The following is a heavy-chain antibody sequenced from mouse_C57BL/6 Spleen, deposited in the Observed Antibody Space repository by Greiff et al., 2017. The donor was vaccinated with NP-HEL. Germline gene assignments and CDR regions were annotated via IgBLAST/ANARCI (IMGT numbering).Heavy chain of an antibody. CDR1: GFTFTDYY. D-gene: IGHD2-3*01. J-gene: IGHJ4*01. V-gene: IGHV7-3*01. CDR3: ARSGYYAPMDY. CDR2: IRNKANGYTT. Sequence: DVMLVESGGGLVQPGGSLSLSCAASGFTFTDYYMSWVRQPPGKALEWLGFIRNKANGYTTEYSASVKGRFTISRDNSQSILYLQMNALRAEDSATYYCARSGYYAPMDYWGQGTSVTVSS.